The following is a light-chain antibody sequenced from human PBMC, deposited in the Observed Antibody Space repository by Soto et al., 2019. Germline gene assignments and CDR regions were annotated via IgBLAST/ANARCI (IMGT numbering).Light chain of an antibody. CDR3: CSYAGSSLV. V-gene: IGLV2-23*01. J-gene: IGLJ2*01. Sequence: QSVLTQPASVSGSPGQSITISCTGTSSDVGSYNLVSWYQQHPGKAPKLMTYEGSKRPSGVSNRFSGSKSGNTASLTISGLQAEDEADYYCCSYAGSSLVFGGGTKVTVL. CDR1: SSDVGSYNL. CDR2: EGS.